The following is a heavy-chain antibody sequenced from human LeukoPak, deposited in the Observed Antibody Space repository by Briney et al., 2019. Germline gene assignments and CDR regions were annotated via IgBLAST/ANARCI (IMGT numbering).Heavy chain of an antibody. Sequence: GGSLRLSCAASGFTFSTYGMYWVRQAPGKGLEWVAVVWYDGNKKYYADSVKGRFTISRDNSKNTLYLQMNSLRGEDTAVYYCARVRGLSWYFDLWGRGTLVTVSS. D-gene: IGHD2-2*01. CDR2: VWYDGNKK. V-gene: IGHV3-33*07. CDR1: GFTFSTYG. J-gene: IGHJ2*01. CDR3: ARVRGLSWYFDL.